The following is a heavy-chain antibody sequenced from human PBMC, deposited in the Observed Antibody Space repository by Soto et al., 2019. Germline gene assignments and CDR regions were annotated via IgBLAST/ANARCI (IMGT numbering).Heavy chain of an antibody. V-gene: IGHV1-46*03. CDR1: GYTFTSYY. J-gene: IGHJ3*01. CDR3: ASKLEDAFDV. D-gene: IGHD1-1*01. Sequence: GASVKVSCKAPGYTFTSYYMHLLRQAPGQGLECMLIINPSGGSTSYAQKFQGRVTMTRDTSTSTVYMELSSLRSEDTAVYYCASKLEDAFDVWGQGTMVTV. CDR2: INPSGGST.